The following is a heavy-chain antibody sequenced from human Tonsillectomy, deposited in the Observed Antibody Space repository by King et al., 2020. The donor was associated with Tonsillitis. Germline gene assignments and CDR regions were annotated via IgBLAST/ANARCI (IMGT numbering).Heavy chain of an antibody. V-gene: IGHV1-69*12. D-gene: IGHD1-26*01. CDR1: GGTFSSYA. CDR3: ARETLRGSYGSCYYYYGMDV. J-gene: IGHJ6*02. Sequence: QLVQSGAEVKKPGSSVKVSCKASGGTFSSYAISWVRQAPGQGLEWMGGIIPIFGTANYAQKFQGRVTITADESTSTAYMELSSLRSEDTAVYYCARETLRGSYGSCYYYYGMDVWGQGTTVTVSS. CDR2: IIPIFGTA.